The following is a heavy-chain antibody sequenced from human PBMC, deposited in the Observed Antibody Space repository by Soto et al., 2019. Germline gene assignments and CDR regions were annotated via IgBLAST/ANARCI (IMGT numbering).Heavy chain of an antibody. CDR2: VIPILNMA. V-gene: IGHV1-69*04. D-gene: IGHD3-10*01. J-gene: IGHJ3*02. CDR3: ARDGPMDRAFDI. Sequence: GASVKVSCKASGGTFSTYTISWVRQAPGQGLEWMGRVIPILNMANYAQKFQGRVTITADKSTSTAYMELRSLRSDDTAVYYCARDGPMDRAFDIWGQGTMVT. CDR1: GGTFSTYT.